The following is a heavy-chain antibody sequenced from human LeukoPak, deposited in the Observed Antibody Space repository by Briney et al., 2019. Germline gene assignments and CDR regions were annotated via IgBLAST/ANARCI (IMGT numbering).Heavy chain of an antibody. CDR3: ARLLGQLVDY. CDR1: GYTFTSHG. V-gene: IGHV3-33*01. J-gene: IGHJ4*02. CDR2: IWFDGSKK. D-gene: IGHD6-6*01. Sequence: GGPLRLSCVASGYTFTSHGIHWVRRAPGKGLEWVALIWFDGSKKYYTDAVKGRFTISRDNSKNTAYLEMNSLRVEDTAVYYCARLLGQLVDYWGQGTLVSVSS.